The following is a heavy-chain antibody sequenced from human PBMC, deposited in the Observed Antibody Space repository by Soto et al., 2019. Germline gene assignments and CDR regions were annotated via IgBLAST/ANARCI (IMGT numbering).Heavy chain of an antibody. CDR2: INHSGRT. Sequence: SETLSLTCAVYGDSFTKYYWSWIHQPPGKGLEWIGEINHSGRTNFNPSLKSRVTISVDRSKNQFSLKLRSVTAADTGVYYCARAPGYSYGPEDYWGQGTLVTVSS. CDR1: GDSFTKYY. V-gene: IGHV4-34*01. J-gene: IGHJ4*02. CDR3: ARAPGYSYGPEDY. D-gene: IGHD5-18*01.